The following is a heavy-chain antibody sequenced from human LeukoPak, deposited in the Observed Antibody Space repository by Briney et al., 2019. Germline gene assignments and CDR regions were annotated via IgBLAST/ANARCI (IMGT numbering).Heavy chain of an antibody. CDR2: INHRGRT. D-gene: IGHD2-15*01. J-gene: IGHJ3*02. CDR1: GGSFSGYY. CDR3: ARSAANGAFDI. Sequence: SETLSLTCAVYGGSFSGYYWSWIRQPPGKGLEWIGEINHRGRTTYNPSLKSRVTISVDTSKNQFSLKLSSVTAADTAVYYCARSAANGAFDIWGQGTMVTVSS. V-gene: IGHV4-34*01.